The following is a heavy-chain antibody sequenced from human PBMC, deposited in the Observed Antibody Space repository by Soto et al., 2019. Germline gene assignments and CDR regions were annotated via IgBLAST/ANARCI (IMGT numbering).Heavy chain of an antibody. CDR1: GFTFSSYA. Sequence: GESLKISCAASGFTFSSYAMSWVRQAPGKGLEWVSAISGSGGSTYYADSVKGRFTISRDNSKNTLYLQMNSLRAEDTSLYYCAKVNSSGWYFDAFDIWGQGTMVTVSS. CDR3: AKVNSSGWYFDAFDI. J-gene: IGHJ3*02. D-gene: IGHD6-19*01. V-gene: IGHV3-23*01. CDR2: ISGSGGST.